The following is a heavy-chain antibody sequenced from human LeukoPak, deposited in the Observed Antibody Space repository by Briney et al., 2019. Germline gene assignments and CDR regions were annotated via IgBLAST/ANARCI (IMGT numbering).Heavy chain of an antibody. J-gene: IGHJ3*02. CDR3: ARYGDDDAFDI. V-gene: IGHV1-45*02. CDR2: ITPFNGNT. D-gene: IGHD4-17*01. CDR1: GYTFTYRY. Sequence: GASVKVSCKASGYTFTYRYLHWVRQAPGQALEWMGWITPFNGNTNYAQKFQDRVTITRDTSMRTAYMELSSLRSEDTATYYCARYGDDDAFDIWGQGTMVTVSS.